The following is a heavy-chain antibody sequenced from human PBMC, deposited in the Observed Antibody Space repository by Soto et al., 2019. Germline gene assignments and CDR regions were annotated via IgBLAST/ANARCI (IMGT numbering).Heavy chain of an antibody. J-gene: IGHJ4*02. CDR2: ISGSGGST. CDR3: AKAGFDCGGDCYYSYYFDY. CDR1: GFTFSSYA. V-gene: IGHV3-23*01. Sequence: EVQLLESGGGLVQPGGSLRLSCAASGFTFSSYAMSWVRQAPGKGLEWVSAISGSGGSTYYADSVKGRFTISRDNSKNTLYLQMNSLRAEDTAVYYCAKAGFDCGGDCYYSYYFDYWGQGTLVTVSS. D-gene: IGHD2-21*02.